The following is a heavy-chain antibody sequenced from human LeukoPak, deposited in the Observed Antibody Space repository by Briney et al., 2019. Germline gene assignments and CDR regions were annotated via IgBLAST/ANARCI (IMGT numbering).Heavy chain of an antibody. Sequence: SETLSLTCTVSGGSISSYYWSWIRQPPGKGLEWIGYIYYSGSTNYNPSLKSRVTISVDTSKNQFSLKLSSVTAADTAVYYCARGPGPDYGGEHYYYYYGMDVWGQGTTVTVSS. D-gene: IGHD4-23*01. CDR1: GGSISSYY. V-gene: IGHV4-59*01. CDR3: ARGPGPDYGGEHYYYYYGMDV. CDR2: IYYSGST. J-gene: IGHJ6*02.